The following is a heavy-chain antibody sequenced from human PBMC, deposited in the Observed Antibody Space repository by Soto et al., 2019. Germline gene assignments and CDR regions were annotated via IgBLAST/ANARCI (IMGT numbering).Heavy chain of an antibody. V-gene: IGHV3-74*03. CDR1: GFTFSDYW. D-gene: IGHD5-18*01. Sequence: GGSLRLSCAASGFTFSDYWMHWVRQAPGKGLVWVSRINTDGSTTTYADSVKGRFTISRDNAKNTLYLQVNSLRAEDTAVYYCARVWYTYGNPPFDHWGQGTLVTVSS. CDR2: INTDGSTT. CDR3: ARVWYTYGNPPFDH. J-gene: IGHJ4*02.